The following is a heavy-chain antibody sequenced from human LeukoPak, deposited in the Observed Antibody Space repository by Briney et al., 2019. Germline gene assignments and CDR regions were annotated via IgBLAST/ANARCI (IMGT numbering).Heavy chain of an antibody. V-gene: IGHV3-30*18. D-gene: IGHD3-22*01. Sequence: GGSLRLSCAASVCTVSSYGMLWVRQAPGKGLEWVAVISYDGSNKYYADSVKGRFTISRDNSKNTLYLQMNSLRPEDTAVYYCAKSFTSVVVMCPDYWGQGTLVTVSS. CDR3: AKSFTSVVVMCPDY. J-gene: IGHJ4*02. CDR2: ISYDGSNK. CDR1: VCTVSSYG.